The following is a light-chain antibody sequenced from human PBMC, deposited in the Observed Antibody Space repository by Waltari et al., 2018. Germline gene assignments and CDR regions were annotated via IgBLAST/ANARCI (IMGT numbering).Light chain of an antibody. CDR1: QSVNSNY. Sequence: DIVLTQSPATLSLSPGERGTLSCRASQSVNSNYLAWYQQRPGLAPRLLIYDASSRATGVPDRFSGSGSGTDFTLTISRLEPEDFAVYYCQQYGSSGRTFGQGTKVELK. J-gene: IGKJ1*01. V-gene: IGKV3D-20*01. CDR2: DAS. CDR3: QQYGSSGRT.